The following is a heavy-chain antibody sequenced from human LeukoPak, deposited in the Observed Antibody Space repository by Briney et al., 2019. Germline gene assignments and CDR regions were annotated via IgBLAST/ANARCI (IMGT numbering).Heavy chain of an antibody. D-gene: IGHD2-2*03. CDR2: ISAYNGNT. CDR3: ARDAGYVGYCSSTSCPFDP. V-gene: IGHV1-18*01. CDR1: GYTFTSYG. Sequence: ASVKVSCKASGYTFTSYGISWVRQAPGQGLEWMGWISAYNGNTNYAQKLQGRVTMTTDTSTSTAYMELRSLRSDDTAVYYCARDAGYVGYCSSTSCPFDPWGQGTLVTVSS. J-gene: IGHJ5*02.